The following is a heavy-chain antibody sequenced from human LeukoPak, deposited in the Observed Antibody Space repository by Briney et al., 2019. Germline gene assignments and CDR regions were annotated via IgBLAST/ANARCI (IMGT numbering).Heavy chain of an antibody. D-gene: IGHD1-26*01. CDR3: ATGQYSGSTYYFDD. J-gene: IGHJ4*02. CDR2: VKKDGSEK. CDR1: GFTFSRYW. Sequence: PGGSLRLSCAASGFTFSRYWMGWVRQAPGKGLEWVANVKKDGSEKYYVDSVKGRFTISRDNAQNSLYLQMNSLRAEDTAVYYCATGQYSGSTYYFDDWGQGTLVPVSS. V-gene: IGHV3-7*01.